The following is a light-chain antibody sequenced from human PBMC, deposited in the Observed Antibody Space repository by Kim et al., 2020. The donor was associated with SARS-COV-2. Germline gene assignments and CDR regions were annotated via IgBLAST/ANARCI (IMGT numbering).Light chain of an antibody. CDR2: RNN. V-gene: IGLV1-47*01. Sequence: GRRLTIACSGGRSSIGTNYVHWYQQPPGTAPKLLISRNNQRPSGVPDRYSGSESGTSASLAISGLRSEDEAYYYCAAWDDSLRAWVFGGGTKVTVL. CDR3: AAWDDSLRAWV. J-gene: IGLJ3*02. CDR1: RSSIGTNY.